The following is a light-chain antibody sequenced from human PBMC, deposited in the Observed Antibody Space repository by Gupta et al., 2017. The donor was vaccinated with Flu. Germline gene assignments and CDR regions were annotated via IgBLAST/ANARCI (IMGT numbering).Light chain of an antibody. J-gene: IGLJ3*02. CDR3: AAWDDSLNGPNWV. CDR2: YNK. Sequence: QSVLTQPPSASGTPGQRVTISCSGSISNIGGNPVYWYQQLPGTAPKLLVYYNKQRTSGVPDRFSGSKSGTSASLAISGLQSEDEADYYCAAWDDSLNGPNWVFGGGTKLTVL. V-gene: IGLV1-44*01. CDR1: ISNIGGNP.